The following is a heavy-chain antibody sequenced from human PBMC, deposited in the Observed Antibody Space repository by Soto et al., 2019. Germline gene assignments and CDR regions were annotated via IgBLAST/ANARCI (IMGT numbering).Heavy chain of an antibody. Sequence: PGESLKISCEASGYSFSTHWIGWVRQMPGKGLEWMGIIYPSDSDTRYSPSFQGQVPMSAEKSINPPYLQGSGLRPPNTAFFFCARGGEYGVHWYFDLGGRGPLFTVSS. CDR2: IYPSDSDT. J-gene: IGHJ2*01. CDR1: GYSFSTHW. D-gene: IGHD3-16*01. CDR3: ARGGEYGVHWYFDL. V-gene: IGHV5-51*01.